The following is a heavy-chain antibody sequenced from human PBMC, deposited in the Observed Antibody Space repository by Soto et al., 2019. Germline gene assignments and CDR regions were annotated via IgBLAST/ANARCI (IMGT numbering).Heavy chain of an antibody. J-gene: IGHJ3*02. CDR3: ARENYYGSGSFYRDAFDI. CDR2: IIPMSGTA. CDR1: GGTFSSYG. Sequence: SVKVSFKASGGTFSSYGIHWVRQAPGQGLEWMGGIIPMSGTANYAQKFQGRVAISVDESTRAAYMELSSLRSEDTAMYYCARENYYGSGSFYRDAFDIWGQGTMVTVSS. V-gene: IGHV1-69*13. D-gene: IGHD3-10*01.